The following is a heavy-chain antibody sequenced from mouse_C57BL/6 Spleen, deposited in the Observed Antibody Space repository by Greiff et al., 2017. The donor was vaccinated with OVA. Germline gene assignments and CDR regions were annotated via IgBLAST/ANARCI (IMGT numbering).Heavy chain of an antibody. V-gene: IGHV1-39*01. J-gene: IGHJ1*03. CDR1: GYSFTDYN. D-gene: IGHD1-1*01. Sequence: EVQVVESGPELVKPGASVKISCKASGYSFTDYNMNWVKQSNGKSLEWIGVINPNYGTTSYNQKFKGKATLTVDQSSSTAYMQLNSLTSEDSAVYYCARLSPGSSYWYFDVWGTGTTVTVSS. CDR3: ARLSPGSSYWYFDV. CDR2: INPNYGTT.